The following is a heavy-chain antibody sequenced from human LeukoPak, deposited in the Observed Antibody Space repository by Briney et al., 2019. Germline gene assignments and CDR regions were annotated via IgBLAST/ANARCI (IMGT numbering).Heavy chain of an antibody. Sequence: PSETLSLTCTVSGGSISSSSYYWGWIRQPPGKGLEWIGSIYYSGSTYHNPSLKGRVTISVGTSKNQFSLKLSSVTAADTAVYYCARRAGFGVDYWGQGTLVTVSS. CDR3: ARRAGFGVDY. D-gene: IGHD3-10*01. V-gene: IGHV4-39*01. CDR2: IYYSGST. J-gene: IGHJ4*02. CDR1: GGSISSSSYY.